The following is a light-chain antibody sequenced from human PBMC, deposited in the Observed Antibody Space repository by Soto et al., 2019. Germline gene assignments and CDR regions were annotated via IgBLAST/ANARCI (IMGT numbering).Light chain of an antibody. J-gene: IGLJ1*01. CDR1: SSEVGGYNY. Sequence: QSALTQPRSVSGSPGQSVTISCTGTSSEVGGYNYVSWYQQHPGKAPKLMIYDVSKRPSGVPDRFSGSKSGNTASLTISGLQAEDEADCYCCSYAGSVTDVFGTGTQLTVL. V-gene: IGLV2-11*01. CDR2: DVS. CDR3: CSYAGSVTDV.